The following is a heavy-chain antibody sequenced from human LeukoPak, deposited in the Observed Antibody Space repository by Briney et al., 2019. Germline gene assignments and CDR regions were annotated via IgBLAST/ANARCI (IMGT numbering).Heavy chain of an antibody. CDR3: ARTLYCSGATCFSPELLDT. V-gene: IGHV4-39*01. CDR1: GGSINNDNYY. D-gene: IGHD2-15*01. CDR2: IYYSGNSGNT. Sequence: SESLSLTCTVSGGSINNDNYYWGWIRQSPGKGLEWIGNIYYSGNSGNTYCNPSLKSRVTMSIDTSMNQFSLNLTSVTAADTAVYFCARTLYCSGATCFSPELLDTWGQGTLVTVSS. J-gene: IGHJ5*02.